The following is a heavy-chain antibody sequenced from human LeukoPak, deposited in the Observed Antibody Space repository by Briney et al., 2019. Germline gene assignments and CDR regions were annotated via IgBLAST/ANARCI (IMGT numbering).Heavy chain of an antibody. V-gene: IGHV1-46*03. CDR3: ARDNRGYSYGSFDY. D-gene: IGHD5-18*01. J-gene: IGHJ4*02. Sequence: ASVKVSCKASGYSFTSYYMHWVRRAPGQGLEWMGIINPSAGSTSFAQKFQGRVTMTRDTSTSTAYMELSSLRSEDTAVYYCARDNRGYSYGSFDYWGQGTLVTVSS. CDR2: INPSAGST. CDR1: GYSFTSYY.